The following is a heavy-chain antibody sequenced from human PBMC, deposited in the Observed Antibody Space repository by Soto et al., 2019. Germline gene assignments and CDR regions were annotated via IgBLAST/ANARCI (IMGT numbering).Heavy chain of an antibody. V-gene: IGHV1-18*01. Sequence: ASVKVSCKASGYTFTSYGISWVRQAPGQGLEWMGWISAYNGNTNYAQKLQGRVTMTTDTSTSTAYMELRSLRSDDTAVYYCARRPDYYGSGSANWFDPGGQGTLVTVSS. CDR2: ISAYNGNT. D-gene: IGHD3-10*01. J-gene: IGHJ5*02. CDR3: ARRPDYYGSGSANWFDP. CDR1: GYTFTSYG.